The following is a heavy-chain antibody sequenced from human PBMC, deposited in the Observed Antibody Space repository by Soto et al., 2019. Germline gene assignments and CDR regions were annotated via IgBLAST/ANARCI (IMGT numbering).Heavy chain of an antibody. Sequence: QVQVVQSGVEVRRPGSSVKVSCKASGDTFKNCVISWVRQAPGQGLEWMGGIIALFGTTDFVQKFKGRITITTDESTTTAYMELSRLRSEDTATYYCAAELGFGKLSVVWGQGTTVIVSS. D-gene: IGHD7-27*01. V-gene: IGHV1-69*01. CDR3: AAELGFGKLSVV. J-gene: IGHJ6*02. CDR2: IIALFGTT. CDR1: GDTFKNCV.